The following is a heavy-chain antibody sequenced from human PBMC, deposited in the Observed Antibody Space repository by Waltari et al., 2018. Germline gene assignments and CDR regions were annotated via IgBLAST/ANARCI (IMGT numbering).Heavy chain of an antibody. J-gene: IGHJ4*02. Sequence: QVQLQESGPGLVTPSETLSLTCTVSGGSISSHYWSWIRQPPGKGLEWIGYIYYSGSTNYNPSLKSRVTISVDTSKNQFSLKLSSVTAADTAVYYCARGVVGATRDLLGYWGQGTLVTVSS. CDR1: GGSISSHY. CDR3: ARGVVGATRDLLGY. CDR2: IYYSGST. V-gene: IGHV4-59*11. D-gene: IGHD1-26*01.